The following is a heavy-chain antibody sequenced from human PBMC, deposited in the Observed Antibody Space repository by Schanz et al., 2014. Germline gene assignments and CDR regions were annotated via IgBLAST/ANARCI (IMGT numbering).Heavy chain of an antibody. CDR2: INGDGSRT. CDR3: ARVKYCTITRCYRTETEGIYYMDV. D-gene: IGHD2-2*01. Sequence: EVQLLESGGGLVQPGGSLRLSCVASGFTFSSYDVFWVRQAPGKGLEWVSRINGDGSRTAYADSVKGRFTISRDNAKNTQYLQMNSLRPEDTAVYYCARVKYCTITRCYRTETEGIYYMDVWGKGTTVTVSS. CDR1: GFTFSSYD. J-gene: IGHJ6*03. V-gene: IGHV3-74*02.